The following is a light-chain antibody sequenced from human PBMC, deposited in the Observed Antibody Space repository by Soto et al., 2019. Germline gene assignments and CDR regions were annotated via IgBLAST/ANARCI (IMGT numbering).Light chain of an antibody. J-gene: IGLJ1*01. CDR1: SRDVGGHYY. V-gene: IGLV2-14*01. CDR2: EVS. CDR3: SSYSSSSTLV. Sequence: QSVLTQPASVSGSPGQSITISCTGTSRDVGGHYYVSWYQHHPGKAPKLMIYEVSNRPSGVSNRFSGSKSGNTASLTISGLQAEDEGDYYCSSYSSSSTLVFGPGTKLTVL.